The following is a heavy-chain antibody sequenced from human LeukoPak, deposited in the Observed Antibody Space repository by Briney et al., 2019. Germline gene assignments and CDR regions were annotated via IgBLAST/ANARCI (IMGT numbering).Heavy chain of an antibody. CDR2: ISWNSGSI. Sequence: PGGSLRLSCAASGFTFDDYAMHWVRQAPAKGLEWVSGISWNSGSIGYADSVKGRFTISRDNAKNSLYLQMNSLRAEDTALYYCAKASPYCSGGSCYDYWGQGTLVTVSS. V-gene: IGHV3-9*01. J-gene: IGHJ4*02. CDR3: AKASPYCSGGSCYDY. D-gene: IGHD2-15*01. CDR1: GFTFDDYA.